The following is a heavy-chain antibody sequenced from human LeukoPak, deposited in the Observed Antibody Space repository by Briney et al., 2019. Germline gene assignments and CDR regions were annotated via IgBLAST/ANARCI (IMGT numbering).Heavy chain of an antibody. CDR3: ARHSRGQWLVLGDY. J-gene: IGHJ4*02. D-gene: IGHD6-19*01. Sequence: GESLKISCQGSGYSFTSYWIGWVRQMPGKGLEGMGSIYPRDADTRYSPSFQGQVTISADKSISTAYLQWSSLKASDTAMYYCARHSRGQWLVLGDYWGQGTLVTVSS. CDR2: IYPRDADT. CDR1: GYSFTSYW. V-gene: IGHV5-51*01.